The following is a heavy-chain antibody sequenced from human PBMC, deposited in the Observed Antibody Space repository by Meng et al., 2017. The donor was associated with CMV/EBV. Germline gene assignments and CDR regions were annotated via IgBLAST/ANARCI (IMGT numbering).Heavy chain of an antibody. CDR1: GGSISTYY. CDR3: ARSIRTAIQEGGFDI. CDR2: IYYSGST. V-gene: IGHV4-59*01. J-gene: IGHJ3*02. Sequence: GSLRLSCTVSGGSISTYYWSWIRQPPGKGLEWIGYIYYSGSTNYNPSLKSRVTISVDTSKNQFSLKLSSVTAADTAVYYCARSIRTAIQEGGFDIWGQGTMVTVSS. D-gene: IGHD2-21*02.